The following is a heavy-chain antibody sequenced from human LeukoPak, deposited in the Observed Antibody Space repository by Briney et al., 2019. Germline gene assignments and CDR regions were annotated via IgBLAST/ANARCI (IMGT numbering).Heavy chain of an antibody. V-gene: IGHV4-31*03. CDR2: IYYSGST. D-gene: IGHD3-22*01. Sequence: SETLSLTCTVSGGSISSGGYSWSWIRQHPGKGLEWIGYIYYSGSTYYNPSLKSRVTISVDTSKNQFSLKLSSVTAADTAVYYCARTYYYVSSGYLYYFDYWGQGTLVTVSS. J-gene: IGHJ4*02. CDR3: ARTYYYVSSGYLYYFDY. CDR1: GGSISSGGYS.